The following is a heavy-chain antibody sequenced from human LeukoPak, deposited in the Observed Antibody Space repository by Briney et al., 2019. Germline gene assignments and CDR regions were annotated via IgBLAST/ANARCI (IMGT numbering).Heavy chain of an antibody. V-gene: IGHV4-59*01. CDR2: IYYSGST. Sequence: SETLSLTCTVSGGSISSYYWSWIRQPPGKGLEWIGYIYYSGSTNYNPSLKSRVTISVDTSKNQFSLKVSSVTAADTAVYYCARVGARPAAAGMFDPWGQGTLVTVSP. CDR3: ARVGARPAAAGMFDP. J-gene: IGHJ5*02. D-gene: IGHD6-13*01. CDR1: GGSISSYY.